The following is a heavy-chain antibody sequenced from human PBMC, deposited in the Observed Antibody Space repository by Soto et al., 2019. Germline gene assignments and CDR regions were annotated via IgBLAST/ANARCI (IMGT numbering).Heavy chain of an antibody. CDR2: IYYSGST. D-gene: IGHD1-26*01. Sequence: PSETLSLTCTVSGGSISSGGYYWSWIRQHPGKGLEWIGYIYYSGSTYYNPSLKSRVTISVDTSKNQFSLKLSSVTAADTAVYYCARDYSGSYPSPGYYYYGMDVWDQGTTVTVSS. CDR1: GGSISSGGYY. CDR3: ARDYSGSYPSPGYYYYGMDV. J-gene: IGHJ6*02. V-gene: IGHV4-31*03.